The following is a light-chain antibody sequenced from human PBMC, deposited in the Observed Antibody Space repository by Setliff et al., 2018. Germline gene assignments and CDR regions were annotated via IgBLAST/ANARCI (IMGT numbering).Light chain of an antibody. V-gene: IGLV2-14*03. Sequence: QSALTQPASVSGSPGQSITISRTGTSSDVGGYNSVSWYQQHPGKAPKLMIYDVSNRPSGVSNRFSGSKSGNTASLTISGLQAEDEADYYCSSYTSSSIFYVFGTGTKVTVL. CDR3: SSYTSSSIFYV. CDR1: SSDVGGYNS. CDR2: DVS. J-gene: IGLJ1*01.